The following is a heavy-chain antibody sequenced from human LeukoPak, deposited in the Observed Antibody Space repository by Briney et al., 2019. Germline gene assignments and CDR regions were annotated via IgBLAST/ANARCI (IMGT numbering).Heavy chain of an antibody. CDR1: GFTVSSNY. D-gene: IGHD3-22*01. CDR2: IYSGGST. CDR3: ARDRYYYDSSGYFIFDY. Sequence: GGSLRLSCAASGFTVSSNYMSWVRQAPGKGLEWVSVIYSGGSTYYSDSVKGRFTISRDNSKNTLYLQMNSLRAEDTAVYYCARDRYYYDSSGYFIFDYWGQGTLVTVSS. J-gene: IGHJ4*02. V-gene: IGHV3-53*01.